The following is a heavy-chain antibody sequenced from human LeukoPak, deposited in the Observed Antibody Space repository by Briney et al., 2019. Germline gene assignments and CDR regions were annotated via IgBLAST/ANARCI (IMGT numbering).Heavy chain of an antibody. CDR3: VRHRLVVVPVAKSYYYYGLDV. CDR2: ISSSSNYS. Sequence: GGSLRLSCIASGLTFSNSAMNWVRQAPGKGLEWVSSISSSSNYSYYADSMKGRIAISRDNAHNSLYLQINNLTAEDTALYYCVRHRLVVVPVAKSYYYYGLDVWGQGTTVTVSS. CDR1: GLTFSNSA. J-gene: IGHJ6*02. D-gene: IGHD2-21*01. V-gene: IGHV3-21*06.